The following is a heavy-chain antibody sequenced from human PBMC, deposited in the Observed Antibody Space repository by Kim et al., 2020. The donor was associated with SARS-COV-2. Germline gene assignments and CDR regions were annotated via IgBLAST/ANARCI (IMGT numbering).Heavy chain of an antibody. CDR1: GGTFSSYA. CDR3: ARATYYYDSSGYYNLYYFDY. D-gene: IGHD3-22*01. CDR2: IIPIFGTA. J-gene: IGHJ4*02. V-gene: IGHV1-69*13. Sequence: SVKVSCKASGGTFSSYAISWVRQAPGQGLEWMGGIIPIFGTANYAQKFQGRVTITADESTSTAYMELSSLRSEDTAVYYCARATYYYDSSGYYNLYYFDYWGQGTLVTVSS.